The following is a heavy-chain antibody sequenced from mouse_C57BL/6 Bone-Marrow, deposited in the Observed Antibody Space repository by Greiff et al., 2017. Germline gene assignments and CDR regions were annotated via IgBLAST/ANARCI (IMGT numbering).Heavy chain of an antibody. V-gene: IGHV1-54*01. CDR1: GYAFTNYL. CDR2: INPGSGGT. J-gene: IGHJ3*01. CDR3: ARGRAYYSNYAWFAY. D-gene: IGHD2-5*01. Sequence: QVQLQQSGAELVRPGTSVKVSCKASGYAFTNYLIEWVKQRPGQGLEWIGVINPGSGGTNYNEKFKGKATLTADKSSSTAYMQLSSLTSEDSAVYFCARGRAYYSNYAWFAYWGQGTLVTVSA.